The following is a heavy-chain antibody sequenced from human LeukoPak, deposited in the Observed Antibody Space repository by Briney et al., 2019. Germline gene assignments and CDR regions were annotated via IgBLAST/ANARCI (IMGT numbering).Heavy chain of an antibody. D-gene: IGHD5-24*01. CDR2: IYSGGTT. CDR3: AKQVGDGYNAA. J-gene: IGHJ5*02. V-gene: IGHV3-66*01. Sequence: GSLRLSCAASGFTVSYNYMTWVRQAPGKGLEWVSVIYSGGTTYYADSVKGRFTISRDNFKNTLYLQMNSLRVEDTAVYYCAKQVGDGYNAAWGQGTLVTVSS. CDR1: GFTVSYNY.